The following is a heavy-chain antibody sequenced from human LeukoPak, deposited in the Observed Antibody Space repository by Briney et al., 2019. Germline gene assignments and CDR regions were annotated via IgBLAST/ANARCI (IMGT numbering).Heavy chain of an antibody. CDR1: GYTFSDFG. CDR2: ISAYNGNT. Sequence: APVKVSCKASGYTFSDFGITWVRQAPGQGLEWMGWISAYNGNTNYAQKLQGRVTMTTDTSTSTAYMELRSLRSDDTAVYYCARVGSYGSGSFSPDYYGMDVWGQGTMVTVSS. J-gene: IGHJ6*02. V-gene: IGHV1-18*01. CDR3: ARVGSYGSGSFSPDYYGMDV. D-gene: IGHD3-10*01.